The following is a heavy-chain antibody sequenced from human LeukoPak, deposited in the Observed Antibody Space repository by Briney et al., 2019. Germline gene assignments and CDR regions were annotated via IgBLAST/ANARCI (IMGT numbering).Heavy chain of an antibody. D-gene: IGHD3-22*01. V-gene: IGHV3-7*03. Sequence: GGSLRLSCEASGFMFSRNWMTWVRQAPGQGLEWVANTKGDGSRKNHVDSVEGRFTISRDNAKNSLYLQMNSLRAEDTAVYYCARDSNPGDSSGYYDAFDIWGQGTKVTVSS. CDR2: TKGDGSRK. CDR3: ARDSNPGDSSGYYDAFDI. CDR1: GFMFSRNW. J-gene: IGHJ3*02.